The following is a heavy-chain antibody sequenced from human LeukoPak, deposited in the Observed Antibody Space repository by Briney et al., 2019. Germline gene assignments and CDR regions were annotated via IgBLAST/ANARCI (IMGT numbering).Heavy chain of an antibody. D-gene: IGHD6-19*01. CDR2: ISGSGGST. V-gene: IGHV3-23*01. CDR1: GFTFSSYA. Sequence: GGSLRLSCAASGFTFSSYAMSWVRQAPGKGLEWVSAISGSGGSTYYADSVKGRFTISRDNSKNTLYLQMNSLRAEDTAVYYCAKRAGFSSAWYEGDAFDIWGQGTMVTVSS. J-gene: IGHJ3*02. CDR3: AKRAGFSSAWYEGDAFDI.